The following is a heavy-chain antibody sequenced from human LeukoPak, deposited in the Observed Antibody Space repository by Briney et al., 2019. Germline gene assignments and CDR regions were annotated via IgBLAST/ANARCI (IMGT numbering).Heavy chain of an antibody. CDR2: IYYSGTT. V-gene: IGHV4-59*01. Sequence: SETLSLTCVVSGDSISSYYWSWIRQSPGKGLEWIGCIYYSGTTKYNPSLKSRVTISVDASKNHFSLNLTSVTAADTAVYYCARDRSLGIIDYWGQGTLVTVSS. J-gene: IGHJ4*02. CDR1: GDSISSYY. D-gene: IGHD3-16*01. CDR3: ARDRSLGIIDY.